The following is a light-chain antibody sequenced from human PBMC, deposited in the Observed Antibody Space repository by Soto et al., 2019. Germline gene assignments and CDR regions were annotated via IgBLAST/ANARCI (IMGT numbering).Light chain of an antibody. CDR2: GAS. CDR3: QHYNSYSEA. Sequence: EIMLSQSPGTLSLTPGERATLSCRASQSVSSSYLAWYQHKPGQAPRLLIYGASSRATGIPDRFSGSGSGTDFTLTISSLQPDDFATYYCQHYNSYSEAFGQGSMVDVK. J-gene: IGKJ1*01. CDR1: QSVSSSY. V-gene: IGKV3-20*01.